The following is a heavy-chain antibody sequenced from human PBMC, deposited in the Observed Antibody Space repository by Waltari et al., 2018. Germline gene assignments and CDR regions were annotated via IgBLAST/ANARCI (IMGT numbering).Heavy chain of an antibody. Sequence: QVQLVQSGAEVKKPGSSVKVSCKASGGTFSSYAISGVRKAPGQGLEWMGRIIPILGIANYAQKFQGRVTITADKSTSTAYMELSSLRSEDTAVYYCARDQCSGGSCYRTNYYYGMDVWGQGTTVTVSS. D-gene: IGHD2-15*01. J-gene: IGHJ6*02. CDR1: GGTFSSYA. V-gene: IGHV1-69*04. CDR2: IIPILGIA. CDR3: ARDQCSGGSCYRTNYYYGMDV.